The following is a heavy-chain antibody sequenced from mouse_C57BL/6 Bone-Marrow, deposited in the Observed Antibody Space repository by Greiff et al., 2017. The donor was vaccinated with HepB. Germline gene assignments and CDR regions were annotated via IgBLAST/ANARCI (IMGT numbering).Heavy chain of an antibody. CDR3: ARRGYGSSSWFAY. V-gene: IGHV1-80*01. D-gene: IGHD1-1*01. J-gene: IGHJ3*01. CDR1: GYAFSSYW. Sequence: VQLQESGAELVKPGASVKISCKASGYAFSSYWMNWVKQRPGKGLEWIGQIYPGDGDTNYNGKFKGKATLTADKSSSTAYMQLSSLTSEDSAVYFCARRGYGSSSWFAYWGQGTLVTVSA. CDR2: IYPGDGDT.